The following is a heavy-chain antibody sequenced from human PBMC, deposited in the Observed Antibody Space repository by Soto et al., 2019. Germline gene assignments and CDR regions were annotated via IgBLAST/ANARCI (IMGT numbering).Heavy chain of an antibody. CDR3: AKGGLLTGVAYFDF. J-gene: IGHJ4*02. V-gene: IGHV3-23*01. CDR1: GFTFSSYA. D-gene: IGHD7-27*01. Sequence: EVQLLESGGGLVQPGGSLRLSCAASGFTFSSYAMSWVRQAPGKGLEWVSAISGGGDSTYYADSLKGRFTTSRDNSNSTLYLQMTSLRAEDTAVYYCAKGGLLTGVAYFDFWGLGTLVTVSS. CDR2: ISGGGDST.